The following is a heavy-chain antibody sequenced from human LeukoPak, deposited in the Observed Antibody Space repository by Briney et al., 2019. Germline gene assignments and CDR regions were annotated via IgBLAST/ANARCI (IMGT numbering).Heavy chain of an antibody. D-gene: IGHD3-22*01. Sequence: APVKVSCKASGYTFTGYSMHWVRQAPGQGLEWLGRINPYSGGTNYAQRFQDRVTMTRDTSISTAYMELSRLISDDTATYYCARDYDTSGALAYWGQGTLVTVSS. J-gene: IGHJ4*02. V-gene: IGHV1-2*06. CDR1: GYTFTGYS. CDR3: ARDYDTSGALAY. CDR2: INPYSGGT.